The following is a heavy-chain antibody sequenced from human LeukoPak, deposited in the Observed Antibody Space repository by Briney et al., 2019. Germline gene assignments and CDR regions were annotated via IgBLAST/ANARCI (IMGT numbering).Heavy chain of an antibody. CDR2: IGTAGDT. Sequence: GGSLRLSCAASGSTFSSYDMHWVRQATGKGLEWVSAIGTAGDTYYPGSVKGRFTISRDNSKNTLYLQMNSLRAADTAVYYCARDKGTSYLSSFDYWGQGTLVTVSS. CDR3: ARDKGTSYLSSFDY. CDR1: GSTFSSYD. D-gene: IGHD6-6*01. J-gene: IGHJ4*02. V-gene: IGHV3-13*01.